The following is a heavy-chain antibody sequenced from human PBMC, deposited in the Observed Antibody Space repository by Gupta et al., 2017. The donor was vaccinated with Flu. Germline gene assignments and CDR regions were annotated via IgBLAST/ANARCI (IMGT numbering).Heavy chain of an antibody. V-gene: IGHV3-21*01. CDR3: ARALAAAGNH. CDR2: IRSTSSDV. CDR1: GFTFSSNS. D-gene: IGHD6-13*01. Sequence: EVQLVESGGGRVKPGGSLRLSCAASGFTFSSNSMNWVRQAPGKGLEWVSIIRSTSSDVYYADSVKGRFTISRDNAKNSLYLQMNSLRADDTAVYYCARALAAAGNHWGQGTLVTVSS. J-gene: IGHJ5*02.